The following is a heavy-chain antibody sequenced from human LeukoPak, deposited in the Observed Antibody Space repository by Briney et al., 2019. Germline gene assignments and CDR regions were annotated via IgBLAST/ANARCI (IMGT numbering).Heavy chain of an antibody. D-gene: IGHD3-22*01. CDR1: GFTFTTYD. CDR3: ARAISDSTGYYAYYFDS. Sequence: GPVKVSCKASGFTFTTYDINWVRQATGQGLEWMGWMNPNSGNSGYAQKFQGRVTITRDNSISTAYMELNSLTSEDTAVYYCARAISDSTGYYAYYFDSWGQGTLVTVSS. J-gene: IGHJ4*02. CDR2: MNPNSGNS. V-gene: IGHV1-8*03.